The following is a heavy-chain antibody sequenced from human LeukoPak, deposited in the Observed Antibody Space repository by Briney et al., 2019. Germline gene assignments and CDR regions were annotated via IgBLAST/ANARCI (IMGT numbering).Heavy chain of an antibody. J-gene: IGHJ6*02. CDR2: ISYDGSNK. V-gene: IGHV3-30*18. Sequence: GRSLRLSCAASGFTFSSYGMHWVRQAPGKGLEWVAVISYDGSNKYYADSVKGRFTISRDNSKNTLYLQMNGLRAEDTAVYYCAKRSVAGSYYYGMDVWGQGTTVTVSS. CDR3: AKRSVAGSYYYGMDV. D-gene: IGHD6-19*01. CDR1: GFTFSSYG.